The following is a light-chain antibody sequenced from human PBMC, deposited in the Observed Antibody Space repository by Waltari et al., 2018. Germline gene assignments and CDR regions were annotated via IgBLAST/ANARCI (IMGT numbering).Light chain of an antibody. J-gene: IGLJ3*02. CDR1: SSDVGSYHY. CDR3: SSYTTSSTLV. Sequence: QSALTQPASVSGSPGQSITISCSGTSSDVGSYHYVSWYQQHPGKAPKLMIYDVTKRPSGVSNRFSGSKSGNTASLTISGLQAEDEADYYCSSYTTSSTLVFGGGTKLTVL. V-gene: IGLV2-14*01. CDR2: DVT.